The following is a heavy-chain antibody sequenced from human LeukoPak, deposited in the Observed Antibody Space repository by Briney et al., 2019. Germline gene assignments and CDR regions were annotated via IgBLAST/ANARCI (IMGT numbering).Heavy chain of an antibody. CDR2: ISGSGDST. V-gene: IGHV3-23*01. CDR1: GFTFRNYG. CDR3: AKGGIAVASTSYYYYMDV. D-gene: IGHD6-19*01. J-gene: IGHJ6*03. Sequence: GGTLRLSCAASGFTFRNYGMSWVRQAPGKGLEWVSAISGSGDSTYYADSVKGRSTISRDNSKNTLYLQMNSLRAEDTAVYYCAKGGIAVASTSYYYYMDVWGKGTTVTISS.